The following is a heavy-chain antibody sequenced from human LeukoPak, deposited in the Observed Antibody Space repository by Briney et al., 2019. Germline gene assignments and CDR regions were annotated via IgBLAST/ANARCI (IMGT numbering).Heavy chain of an antibody. CDR2: ISAYNGNT. J-gene: IGHJ5*02. D-gene: IGHD1-26*01. CDR1: GFTFTSYG. Sequence: PGGSLRLSCAASGFTFTSYGISWVRQAPGQGLEWMGWISAYNGNTNYAQKLQGRVTMTTDTSTSTAYMELKSLRSDDTAVYYCARVTCSGSYPGCWFDPWGQGTLVTVSS. CDR3: ARVTCSGSYPGCWFDP. V-gene: IGHV1-18*01.